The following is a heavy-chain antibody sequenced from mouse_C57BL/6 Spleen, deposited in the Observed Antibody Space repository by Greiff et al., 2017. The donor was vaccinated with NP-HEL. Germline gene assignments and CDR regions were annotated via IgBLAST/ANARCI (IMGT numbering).Heavy chain of an antibody. CDR2: IDPSDSYT. D-gene: IGHD1-1*01. Sequence: QVQLQQPGAELVMPGASVKLSCKASGYTFTSYWMHWVKQRPGQGLEWIGEIDPSDSYTNYNQKFKGKSTLTVDKSSSTAYMQLSSLTSEDSAVYYCAMGSTVPHFDYWGQGTTLTVSS. CDR3: AMGSTVPHFDY. CDR1: GYTFTSYW. J-gene: IGHJ2*01. V-gene: IGHV1-69*01.